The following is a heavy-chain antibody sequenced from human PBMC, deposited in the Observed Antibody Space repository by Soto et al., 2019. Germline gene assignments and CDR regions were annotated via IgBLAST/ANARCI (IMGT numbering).Heavy chain of an antibody. CDR3: ARGFYDSSGYYGKPYYFDY. D-gene: IGHD3-22*01. V-gene: IGHV1-2*02. CDR2: INPNSGGT. CDR1: GYTFTGYY. J-gene: IGHJ4*02. Sequence: GASVKVSCKASGYTFTGYYMHWVRQAPGQGLEWMGWINPNSGGTNYAQKFQGRVTMTRDTSISTAYMELSRLRSDDTAVYYCARGFYDSSGYYGKPYYFDYWGQGTLVTVSS.